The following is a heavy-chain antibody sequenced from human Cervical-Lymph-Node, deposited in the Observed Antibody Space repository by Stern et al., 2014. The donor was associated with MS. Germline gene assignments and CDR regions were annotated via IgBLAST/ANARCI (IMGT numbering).Heavy chain of an antibody. V-gene: IGHV1-18*01. CDR1: GYSFVNYG. CDR3: AREGLDYSNTSDF. D-gene: IGHD4-11*01. Sequence: VQLVQSGAEVKKPGASVKVSCKASGYSFVNYGIGWVRQAPGQGLEWMGWISTYNDNTNYAQKLQGRITMTTDPSTTTAYMELRGLTSDDTAIYFCAREGLDYSNTSDFWGQGTLVTVSS. CDR2: ISTYNDNT. J-gene: IGHJ4*02.